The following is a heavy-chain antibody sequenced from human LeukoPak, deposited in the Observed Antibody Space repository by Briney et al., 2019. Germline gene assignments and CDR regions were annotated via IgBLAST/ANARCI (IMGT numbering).Heavy chain of an antibody. J-gene: IGHJ6*03. CDR2: INHSGYT. V-gene: IGHV4-34*01. D-gene: IGHD2-21*02. Sequence: PSETLSLTCAVSGVSFDDYYWSWDRQTPGKGLEWIGEINHSGYTNDSPSLKSRVTISVDTSKNQFSLKLSSVTAADTAVYYCARGGPYCGGDCSSYYYYYYMDVWGKGTTVTVSS. CDR3: ARGGPYCGGDCSSYYYYYYMDV. CDR1: GVSFDDYY.